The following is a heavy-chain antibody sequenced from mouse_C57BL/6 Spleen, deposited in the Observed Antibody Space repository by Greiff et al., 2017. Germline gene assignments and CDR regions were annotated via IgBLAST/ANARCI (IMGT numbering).Heavy chain of an antibody. Sequence: DVMLVESGGGLVKPGGSLKLSCAASGFTFSDYGMHWVRQAPEKGLEWVAYISSGSSTIYYADTVKGRFTISRDNAKNTLFLQMTSLRSEDTAMYYCATGYYGSSYGFAYWGQGTLVTVSA. CDR3: ATGYYGSSYGFAY. J-gene: IGHJ3*01. CDR2: ISSGSSTI. V-gene: IGHV5-17*01. D-gene: IGHD1-1*01. CDR1: GFTFSDYG.